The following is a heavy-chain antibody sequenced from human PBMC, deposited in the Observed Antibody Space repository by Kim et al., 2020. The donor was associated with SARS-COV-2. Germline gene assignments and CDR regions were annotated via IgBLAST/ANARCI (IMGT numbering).Heavy chain of an antibody. CDR1: GFSFSSYA. CDR2: ISGSGGST. D-gene: IGHD3-10*01. V-gene: IGHV3-23*01. Sequence: GGSLRLSCAASGFSFSSYAMSWVRQAPGKGLEWVSGISGSGGSTYYADSVKGRFTISRDNSKNTLYLQMNILRAEDTAVYYCAKGYGSGSYYISGMDVWGQGTTVTVS. CDR3: AKGYGSGSYYISGMDV. J-gene: IGHJ6*02.